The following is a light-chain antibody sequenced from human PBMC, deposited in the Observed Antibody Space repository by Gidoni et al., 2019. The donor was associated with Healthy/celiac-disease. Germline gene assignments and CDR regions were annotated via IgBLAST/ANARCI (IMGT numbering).Light chain of an antibody. CDR3: QQYGSSPPYT. CDR2: GAS. CDR1: QSVSSSY. J-gene: IGKJ2*01. V-gene: IGKV3-20*01. Sequence: EIVLPQSRGTLSLSPGGSATLSCRASQSVSSSYLAWYQQKPGQAPRLLIYGASSRATGIPDRFSGSGSGTDFTLTISRLEPEDFAVYYCQQYGSSPPYTFGQXTKLEIK.